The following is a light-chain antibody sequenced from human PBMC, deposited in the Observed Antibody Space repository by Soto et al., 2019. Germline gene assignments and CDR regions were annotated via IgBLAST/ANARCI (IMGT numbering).Light chain of an antibody. CDR1: SGDVGGYDF. CDR2: DVT. CDR3: SSYTSSGTRV. J-gene: IGLJ2*01. V-gene: IGLV2-14*03. Sequence: QSVLTQPASVSGSPGQSITISCTGTSGDVGGYDFVSWFQQHPGKAPKLMIYDVTNRPSGVSTRFSGSKSGNTASLTISGLQADDEADYYCSSYTSSGTRVFGGGTKVTVL.